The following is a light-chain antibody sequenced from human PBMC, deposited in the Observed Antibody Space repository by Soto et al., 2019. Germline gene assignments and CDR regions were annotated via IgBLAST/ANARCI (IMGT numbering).Light chain of an antibody. CDR2: KAS. J-gene: IGKJ1*01. V-gene: IGKV1-5*03. CDR3: QQDNSFPRT. CDR1: ESISRS. Sequence: DIQRTQNPSTLSASLGDRVTTTCRASESISRSLAWYQQKLGKAPKLLIYKASSLESGVPSRFSGSGSGTDFTLTISSLQPEDFATYYCQQDNSFPRTFGQGT.